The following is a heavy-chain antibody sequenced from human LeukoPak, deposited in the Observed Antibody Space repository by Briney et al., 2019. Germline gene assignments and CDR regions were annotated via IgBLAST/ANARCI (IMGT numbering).Heavy chain of an antibody. V-gene: IGHV1-2*04. Sequence: ASVKVSCKASGYTFTGYYMHWVRQAPGQGLEWMGWINPNSGGTNYAQKFQGWVTMTRDTSISTAYMELSRLRSDDTAVYYCAREAIVVVPAAMHYYGMDVWGQGTTVTVSS. CDR3: AREAIVVVPAAMHYYGMDV. J-gene: IGHJ6*02. CDR2: INPNSGGT. D-gene: IGHD2-2*01. CDR1: GYTFTGYY.